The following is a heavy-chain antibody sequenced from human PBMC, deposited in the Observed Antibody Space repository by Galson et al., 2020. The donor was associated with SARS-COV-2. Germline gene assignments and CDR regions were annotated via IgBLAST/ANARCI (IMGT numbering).Heavy chain of an antibody. CDR2: INTSGST. CDR1: GDSISSASHY. V-gene: IGHV4-61*02. J-gene: IGHJ4*02. CDR3: ARDAYNYGGYFDN. Sequence: SETLSLTCSVSGDSISSASHYWSWIRQPAGKGLEWIGRINTSGSTKYKPSLKSRVTISEDTSKNQFSLKLSSVTAAYTAVYYCARDAYNYGGYFDNWGQGTLVTVSS. D-gene: IGHD3-16*01.